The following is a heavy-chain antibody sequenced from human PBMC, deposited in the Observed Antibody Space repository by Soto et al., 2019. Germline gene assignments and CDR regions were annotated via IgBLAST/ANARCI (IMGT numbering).Heavy chain of an antibody. V-gene: IGHV3-53*01. J-gene: IGHJ4*02. D-gene: IGHD6-19*01. CDR1: GFTVSNNY. CDR3: ARDGGSSGVDY. Sequence: EVQLVESGGGLIQPGGSLRLSCAASGFTVSNNYMSWVRQAPGKGLEWVSVIYSGGTTYYSDSVKGRFTISRDNSKNTLYLQMNSLRAEYTAVYYGARDGGSSGVDYWGQGTLVTVSS. CDR2: IYSGGTT.